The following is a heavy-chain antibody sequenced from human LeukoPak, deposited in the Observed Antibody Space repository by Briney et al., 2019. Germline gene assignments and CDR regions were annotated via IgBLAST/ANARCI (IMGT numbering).Heavy chain of an antibody. Sequence: PGGSLRLSCAASGFTFNDYYMSWIRQAPGKGLEWLSYINIGGTNTHYADSVRGRFTISTDKAKNSLYLQMNSLRVEDTAVYYCARDHNYAFDNWGQGTLVSVAS. D-gene: IGHD1-1*01. J-gene: IGHJ4*02. CDR3: ARDHNYAFDN. CDR2: INIGGTNT. V-gene: IGHV3-11*06. CDR1: GFTFNDYY.